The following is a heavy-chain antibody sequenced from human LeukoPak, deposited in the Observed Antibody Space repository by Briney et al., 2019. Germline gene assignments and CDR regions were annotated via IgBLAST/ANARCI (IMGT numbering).Heavy chain of an antibody. CDR1: GGSFSGYY. CDR3: ASDIVVVPAAIGSYYYYGMDV. V-gene: IGHV4-34*01. D-gene: IGHD2-2*02. J-gene: IGHJ6*02. Sequence: PSETLSLTCAVYGGSFSGYYWSWIRQPPGKGLEWIAEINHSGSTNYNPSLKSRVTISVDTSKNQFSLKLSSVTAADTAVYYCASDIVVVPAAIGSYYYYGMDVWGQGTTVTVSS. CDR2: INHSGST.